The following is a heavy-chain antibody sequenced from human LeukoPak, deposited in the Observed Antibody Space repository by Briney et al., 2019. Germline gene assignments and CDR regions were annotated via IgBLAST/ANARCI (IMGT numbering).Heavy chain of an antibody. Sequence: SETLSLTCTVSGGSISSYYWSWIRQPPGKGLEWIGSIYHSGSTYYNPSLKSRVTISVDTSKNQFSLKLSSVTAADTAVYYCARNSGSYDVDYWGQGTLVTVSS. CDR3: ARNSGSYDVDY. D-gene: IGHD1-26*01. CDR1: GGSISSYY. J-gene: IGHJ4*02. V-gene: IGHV4-59*08. CDR2: IYHSGST.